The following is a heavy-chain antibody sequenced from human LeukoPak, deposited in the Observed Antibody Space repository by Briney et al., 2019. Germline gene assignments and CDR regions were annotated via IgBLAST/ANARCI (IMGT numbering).Heavy chain of an antibody. CDR2: ISSSGSFI. CDR1: GFTFSSYG. Sequence: GGSLRLSCAASGFTFSSYGMHWVRQAPGKGLEWVSSISSSGSFISHADSLKGRFTISRDNAKNSLYLHLNSLRAEDTAVYYCARGPFVTHFDYWGQGTLVTVSS. CDR3: ARGPFVTHFDY. V-gene: IGHV3-21*01. J-gene: IGHJ4*02. D-gene: IGHD2-15*01.